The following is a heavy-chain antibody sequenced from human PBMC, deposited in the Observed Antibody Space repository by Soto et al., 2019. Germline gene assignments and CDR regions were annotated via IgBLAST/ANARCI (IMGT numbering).Heavy chain of an antibody. CDR3: ARIGYSSSSFDY. J-gene: IGHJ4*02. CDR2: IKQDGSDK. V-gene: IGHV3-7*03. Sequence: EVRLVESGGGLVQPGGSLRLSCAVSGFTFTNYWMSWVRQAPGEGLEWVANIKQDGSDKHYADSMKGRFTISRDNAKNSVYLQVNSLRVKDTAGYFCARIGYSSSSFDYWGQGTLVSVSS. D-gene: IGHD6-6*01. CDR1: GFTFTNYW.